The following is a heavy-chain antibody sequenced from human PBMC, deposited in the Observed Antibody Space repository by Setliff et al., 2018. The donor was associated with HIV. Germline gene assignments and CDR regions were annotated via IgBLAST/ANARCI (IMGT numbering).Heavy chain of an antibody. Sequence: EASVKVSCKASGYTFSIYDINWVRQATGQGLQWMGWMSPKSGNTGYARKFQGRVSMTRNTSISTAYMELSSLISEDTAVYYCARGRDGYKPEPFDSWGQGTLVTVSS. D-gene: IGHD5-12*01. V-gene: IGHV1-8*02. J-gene: IGHJ4*02. CDR2: MSPKSGNT. CDR1: GYTFSIYD. CDR3: ARGRDGYKPEPFDS.